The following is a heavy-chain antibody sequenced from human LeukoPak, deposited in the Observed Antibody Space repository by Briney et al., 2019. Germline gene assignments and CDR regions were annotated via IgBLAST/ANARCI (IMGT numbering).Heavy chain of an antibody. CDR2: MNPNSGNT. V-gene: IGHV1-8*01. Sequence: GASVKVSCKASGYTFTSYDINWVRQATGQGVEWMGWMNPNSGNTGYAQKFQGRVTMTRNTSISTAYMELSSLRSEDTAVYYCATTTREYDFWSGPRDNNWFDPWGQGTLVTVSS. J-gene: IGHJ5*02. CDR3: ATTTREYDFWSGPRDNNWFDP. CDR1: GYTFTSYD. D-gene: IGHD3-3*01.